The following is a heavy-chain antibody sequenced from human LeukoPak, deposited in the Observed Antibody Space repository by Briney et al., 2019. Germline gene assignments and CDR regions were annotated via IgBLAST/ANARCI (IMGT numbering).Heavy chain of an antibody. J-gene: IGHJ4*02. D-gene: IGHD5-24*01. CDR3: VKDNMAGGSPFDR. CDR2: ISDNGGST. CDR1: GFILRSHA. V-gene: IGHV3-64D*06. Sequence: GGSLRLSCSASGFILRSHAMHWVRQAPGKGLEYVSRISDNGGSTYYADSAKGRFTISRDNSKNTLYLQMSSLRAVDTAVYYCVKDNMAGGSPFDRWGQGTLVTVSS.